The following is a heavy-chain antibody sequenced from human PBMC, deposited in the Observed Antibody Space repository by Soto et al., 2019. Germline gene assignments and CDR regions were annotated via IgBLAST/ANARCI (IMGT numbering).Heavy chain of an antibody. CDR2: IYWDDDK. CDR1: AFSLSTSVVG. D-gene: IGHD2-21*01. V-gene: IGHV2-5*02. CDR3: ARLVAAGITYYFDS. Sequence: QITLKESGPTLGKPTQTLTLTCTFSAFSLSTSVVGVGWILQPPGKALEWLTFIYWDDDKLYSPSLKSRLTITKDTAKNQLVLTMTNMDPVDTATYYCARLVAAGITYYFDSWGQGTLVTVSS. J-gene: IGHJ4*02.